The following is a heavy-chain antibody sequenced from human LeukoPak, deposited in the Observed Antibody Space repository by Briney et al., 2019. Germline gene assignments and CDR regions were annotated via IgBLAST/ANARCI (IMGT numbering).Heavy chain of an antibody. CDR2: INVNSGDT. J-gene: IGHJ5*02. CDR3: ARSYYDDLTNNSMWLDP. Sequence: GASVKVSCKASGYTFTDYYIHWVRQAPGQGLEWMGWINVNSGDTYYAQNFQDRVTMTGDTSISTAYMERSRMRSDDTAVFYCARSYYDDLTNNSMWLDPWGQGTLVTVSS. CDR1: GYTFTDYY. V-gene: IGHV1-2*02. D-gene: IGHD3-9*01.